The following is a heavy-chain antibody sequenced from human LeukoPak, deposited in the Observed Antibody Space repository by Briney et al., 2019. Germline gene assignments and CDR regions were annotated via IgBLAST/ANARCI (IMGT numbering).Heavy chain of an antibody. V-gene: IGHV4-30-4*08. CDR1: GDSISSRDYY. Sequence: SETLSLTCSVSGDSISSRDYYWSWIRQPPGKGLEWIGYIYYSGSTSYNPSLKSRVTISVDTSKNQFSLRLSSVTAADTAVYHCARGFDGHNAFDIWGQGTMVTVSS. CDR3: ARGFDGHNAFDI. CDR2: IYYSGST. J-gene: IGHJ3*02. D-gene: IGHD3-9*01.